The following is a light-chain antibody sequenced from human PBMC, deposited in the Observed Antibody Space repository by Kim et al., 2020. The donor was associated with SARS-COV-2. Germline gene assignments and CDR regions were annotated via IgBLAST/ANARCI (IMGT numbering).Light chain of an antibody. J-gene: IGLJ3*02. CDR3: SSRDNRGNHLV. V-gene: IGLV3-19*01. CDR2: DKN. CDR1: TFRSYH. Sequence: ALGQTVRITCQGDTFRSYHATWYKQKPGQAPIIVIYDKNKWPSGIPDRFSGSGVGTTASLTISGAQAEDEGDYYCSSRDNRGNHLVFGGGTQLTVL.